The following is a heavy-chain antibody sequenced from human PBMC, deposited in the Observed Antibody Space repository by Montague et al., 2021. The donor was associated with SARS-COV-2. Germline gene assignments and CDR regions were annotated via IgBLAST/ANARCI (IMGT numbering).Heavy chain of an antibody. CDR2: IYHSGST. V-gene: IGHV4-38-2*02. CDR3: AVNSNYYYYYGMDV. J-gene: IGHJ6*02. D-gene: IGHD4-11*01. CDR1: GYSISSGYH. Sequence: SETLSLTCTGSGYSISSGYHWGWIRQPPWKGLAWIGSIYHSGSTYYNPSLKSRVTISVDTSKNQFSLKLSSVTAADTAVYYCAVNSNYYYYYGMDVWGQGTTVTVSS.